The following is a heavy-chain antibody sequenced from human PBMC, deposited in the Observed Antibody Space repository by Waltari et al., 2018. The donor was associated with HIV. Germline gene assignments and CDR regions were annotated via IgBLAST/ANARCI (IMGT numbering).Heavy chain of an antibody. CDR3: AKARALVVVAATNY. CDR1: GFTFSSYA. J-gene: IGHJ4*02. D-gene: IGHD2-15*01. Sequence: EVQLLESGGGLVQPGGSLRLSCAASGFTFSSYAMSWVRQAPGKGLEWVSTISGSGESTYYADSVKGRFTIARDNSKNTVYLQMNSLRAEDSAVYYCAKARALVVVAATNYWGQGTLVTVSS. V-gene: IGHV3-23*01. CDR2: ISGSGEST.